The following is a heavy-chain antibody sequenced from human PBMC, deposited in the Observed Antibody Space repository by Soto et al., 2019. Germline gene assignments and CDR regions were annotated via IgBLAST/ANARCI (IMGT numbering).Heavy chain of an antibody. CDR2: IYYSGST. CDR3: ARDPPYYYYGMDV. CDR1: GGSISSGDYY. V-gene: IGHV4-30-4*01. J-gene: IGHJ6*02. Sequence: SETLSLTCTVSGGSISSGDYYWSWIRQPPGKGLEWIGYIYYSGSTYYNPSLKSRVTISVDTSKNQFSLKLSSVTAADAAVYYCARDPPYYYYGMDVWGQGTTVTVSS.